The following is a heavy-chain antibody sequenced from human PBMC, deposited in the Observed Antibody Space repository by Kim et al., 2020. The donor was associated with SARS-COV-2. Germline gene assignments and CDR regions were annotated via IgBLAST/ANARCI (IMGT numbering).Heavy chain of an antibody. CDR1: GGSISSSSYY. CDR3: ARDPEDVDTAMGSDWYFDL. CDR2: IYYSGST. Sequence: SETLSLTCTVSGGSISSSSYYWGWIRQPPGKGLEWIGSIYYSGSTYYNPSLKSRVTISVDTSKNQFSLKLSSVTAADTAVYYCARDPEDVDTAMGSDWYFDLWGRGTLVTVSS. D-gene: IGHD5-18*01. J-gene: IGHJ2*01. V-gene: IGHV4-39*07.